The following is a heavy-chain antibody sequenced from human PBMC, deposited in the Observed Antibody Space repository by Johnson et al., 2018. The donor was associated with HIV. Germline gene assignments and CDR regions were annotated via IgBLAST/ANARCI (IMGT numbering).Heavy chain of an antibody. CDR3: ARERSYSSSWYWDAFDI. J-gene: IGHJ3*02. D-gene: IGHD6-13*01. Sequence: QLVESGGGLVQPGGSLRLSCVASGFTVSSNHMTWVRQAPGKGLELVGQVNPNGGSTYLIDSGKDRFNISRDNAKNTLHLQMNSLKTEDTAVYYCARERSYSSSWYWDAFDIWGQGTMVTVSS. CDR1: GFTVSSNH. V-gene: IGHV3-25*04. CDR2: NPNGGST.